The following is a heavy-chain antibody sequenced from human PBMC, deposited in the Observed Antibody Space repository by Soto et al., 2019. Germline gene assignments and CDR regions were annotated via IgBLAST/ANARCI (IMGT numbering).Heavy chain of an antibody. CDR3: ARGYYDSSGNKSWFDP. CDR2: IYYSGST. D-gene: IGHD3-22*01. J-gene: IGHJ5*02. V-gene: IGHV4-30-4*01. Sequence: SETLSLTCTVSGGSISSGDYYWSWIRQPPGKGLEWIGYIYYSGSTYYNPSLKSRVTISVDTSKNQFSLKLSSVTAAVTAVYYYARGYYDSSGNKSWFDPWGQGTLVTVSS. CDR1: GGSISSGDYY.